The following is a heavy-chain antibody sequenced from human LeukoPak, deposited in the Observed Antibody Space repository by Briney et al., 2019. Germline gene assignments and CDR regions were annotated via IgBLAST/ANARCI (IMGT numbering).Heavy chain of an antibody. J-gene: IGHJ4*02. D-gene: IGHD3-10*01. Sequence: GASVKVSCKASGGTFSSYAISWVRQAPGQGLEWMGWINPNSGGTNYAQKFQGWVTMTRDTSISTAYMELSRLRSDDTAVYSCAGTFGESGAFDYWGQGTLVTVSS. CDR2: INPNSGGT. CDR3: AGTFGESGAFDY. CDR1: GGTFSSYA. V-gene: IGHV1-2*04.